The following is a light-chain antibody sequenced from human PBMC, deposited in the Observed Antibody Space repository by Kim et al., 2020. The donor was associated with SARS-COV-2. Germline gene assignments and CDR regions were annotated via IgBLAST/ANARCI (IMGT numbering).Light chain of an antibody. CDR2: QDS. Sequence: SYELTQPPSVSVSPGQTASITCSGDKLGDKYACWYQQKPGQSPVLVIYQDSKRPSGIPERFSGSNSGQTATLTISGTQAMDEAYYYCQAWDSSTAGVFGGGTQLTVL. J-gene: IGLJ3*02. V-gene: IGLV3-1*01. CDR3: QAWDSSTAGV. CDR1: KLGDKY.